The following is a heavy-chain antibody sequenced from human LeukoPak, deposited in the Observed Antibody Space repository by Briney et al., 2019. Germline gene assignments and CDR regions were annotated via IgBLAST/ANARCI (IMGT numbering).Heavy chain of an antibody. V-gene: IGHV4-39*01. CDR1: GGSISSSSYY. J-gene: IGHJ4*02. CDR3: ARGECGGGSCYSLGY. Sequence: KPSETLSLTCTVSGGSISSSSYYWGWIRQPPGKGLEWIGSIYYSGSTYYNPSLKSRVTISVDTSKNQFSLKLSSVTAADTAVYYCARGECGGGSCYSLGYWGQGTLVTVSS. D-gene: IGHD2-15*01. CDR2: IYYSGST.